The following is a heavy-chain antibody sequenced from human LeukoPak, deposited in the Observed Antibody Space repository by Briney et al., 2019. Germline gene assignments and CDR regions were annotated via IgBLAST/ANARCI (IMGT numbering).Heavy chain of an antibody. CDR3: ARVAVADPQDLNWFDP. V-gene: IGHV4-39*07. CDR2: IYYSGST. J-gene: IGHJ5*02. Sequence: SETLSLTCTVSGGSISSSSYYWGWIRQPPGKGLEWIGSIYYSGSTYYNPSLKSRVTISVDTSKNQFSLKLSSVTAADTAVYYCARVAVADPQDLNWFDPWGQGTLVTVSS. D-gene: IGHD4-23*01. CDR1: GGSISSSSYY.